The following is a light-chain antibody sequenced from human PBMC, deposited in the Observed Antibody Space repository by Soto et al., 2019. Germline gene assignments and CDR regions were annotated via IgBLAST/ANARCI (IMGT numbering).Light chain of an antibody. J-gene: IGKJ1*01. CDR3: QQYKSFSWT. CDR1: QGISSY. V-gene: IGKV1-9*01. Sequence: DIQLTQSPSFLSASVGDRVTITCQASQGISSYLAWYQQKPGKAPKLLISTASTLQSGVPSRFSGSGSGTEFTLTINSLQPDDLATYYCQQYKSFSWTFGRGTKVDIK. CDR2: TAS.